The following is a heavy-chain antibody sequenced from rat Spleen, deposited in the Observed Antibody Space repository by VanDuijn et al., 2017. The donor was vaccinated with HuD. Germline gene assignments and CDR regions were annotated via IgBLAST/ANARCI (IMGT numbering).Heavy chain of an antibody. J-gene: IGHJ2*01. CDR1: GFTFSNYD. Sequence: EVQLVESGGGLVQPGRSMKLSCAASGFTFSNYDMAWVRQAPTKGLEWVASISYDGSSTYYRDSVKGRFTISRDNAKSTLYLQMDSLRSEDTATYYCTTGNWYYWGQGVMVTVSS. V-gene: IGHV5-20*01. D-gene: IGHD5-1*01. CDR2: ISYDGSST. CDR3: TTGNWYY.